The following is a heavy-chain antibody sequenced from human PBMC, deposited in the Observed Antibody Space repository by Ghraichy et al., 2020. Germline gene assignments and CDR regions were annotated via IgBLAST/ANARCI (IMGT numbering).Heavy chain of an antibody. CDR2: INPNSGGR. V-gene: IGHV1-2*02. D-gene: IGHD3-22*01. CDR1: GYIFTDYY. Sequence: ASVKVSCQAAGYIFTDYYIHWVRQAPGQGLEWMGWINPNSGGRISAQKFQGRVTMTRDTSISTAYMELSGLESDDTAVYYCARVLGASDSSGSFILLYFDNWGQGTLVTVSS. CDR3: ARVLGASDSSGSFILLYFDN. J-gene: IGHJ4*02.